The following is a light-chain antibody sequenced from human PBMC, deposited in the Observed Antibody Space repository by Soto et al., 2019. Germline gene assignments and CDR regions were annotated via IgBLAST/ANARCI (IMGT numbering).Light chain of an antibody. CDR2: DVR. CDR3: CSDAGNYYV. Sequence: QSSLTQPRSVSGSPGQSVTISCTGTSSDVGIYNYVSWYQQHPGKAPKLMIYDVRKRPSGVPGRFSGSKSGNTASLTISGLQAEDEAHYYCCSDAGNYYVFGNRTKATVL. V-gene: IGLV2-11*01. J-gene: IGLJ1*01. CDR1: SSDVGIYNY.